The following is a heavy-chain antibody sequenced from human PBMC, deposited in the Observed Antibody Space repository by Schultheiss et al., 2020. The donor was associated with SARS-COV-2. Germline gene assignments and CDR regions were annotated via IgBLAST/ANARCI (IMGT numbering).Heavy chain of an antibody. CDR2: IYYSGST. D-gene: IGHD6-6*01. Sequence: SQTLSLTCTVSGVSISSYYWSWIRQPPGKGLEWIGYIYYSGSTYYNPSLKSQVTISVDTSKNQFSLMLSSVTAADTAVYYCARSPLSGIAARALDPWGQGTVVTVSS. CDR1: GVSISSYY. J-gene: IGHJ5*02. V-gene: IGHV4-59*08. CDR3: ARSPLSGIAARALDP.